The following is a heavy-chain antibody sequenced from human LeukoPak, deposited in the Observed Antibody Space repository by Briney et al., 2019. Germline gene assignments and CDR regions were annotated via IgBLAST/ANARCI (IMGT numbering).Heavy chain of an antibody. D-gene: IGHD2-15*01. Sequence: GGSLRLSCAASGFTFSSYTMSWVRQAPGKGLEWVSSISSSSTYIYYADSVKGRFTISRDNAKNSLYLQMNSLRAEDTAVYYCARDVCSGGSCYTFIYWGQGTLVTVSS. V-gene: IGHV3-21*01. CDR2: ISSSSTYI. CDR3: ARDVCSGGSCYTFIY. CDR1: GFTFSSYT. J-gene: IGHJ4*02.